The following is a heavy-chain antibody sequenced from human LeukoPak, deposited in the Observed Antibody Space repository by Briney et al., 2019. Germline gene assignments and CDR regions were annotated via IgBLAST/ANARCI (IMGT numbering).Heavy chain of an antibody. CDR1: GFRFSDYW. V-gene: IGHV3-7*01. D-gene: IGHD3-16*01. CDR2: IKPDGSQR. Sequence: GGSLRLSCAASGFRFSDYWMDWLRQAPGMGLEWVASIKPDGSQRDYVDSVKGRFTISRDNAQNSLYLQMNSLRVEDTAVYYCARDDASSSFTYWGQGALVTVPS. CDR3: ARDDASSSFTY. J-gene: IGHJ4*02.